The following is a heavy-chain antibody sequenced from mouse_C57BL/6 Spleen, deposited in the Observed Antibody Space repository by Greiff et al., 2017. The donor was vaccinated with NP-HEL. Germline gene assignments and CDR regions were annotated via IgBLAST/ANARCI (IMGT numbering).Heavy chain of an antibody. V-gene: IGHV1-81*01. Sequence: VQLQQSGAELARPGASVKLSCKASGYTFTSYGISWVKQRTGQGLEWIGEIYPRSGNTYYNEKFKGKATLTADKSSSTAYMELRSLTSEDSAVYFCARGYYYGSSPSYYFDYWGQGTTLTVSS. CDR2: IYPRSGNT. J-gene: IGHJ2*01. CDR3: ARGYYYGSSPSYYFDY. D-gene: IGHD1-1*01. CDR1: GYTFTSYG.